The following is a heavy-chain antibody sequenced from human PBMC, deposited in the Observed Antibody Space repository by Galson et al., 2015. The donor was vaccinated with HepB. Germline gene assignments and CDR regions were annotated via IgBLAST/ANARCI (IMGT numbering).Heavy chain of an antibody. D-gene: IGHD6-19*01. CDR3: AKVFPEKTDGWYRQALYYFDS. CDR2: ITPSGDNT. J-gene: IGHJ4*01. CDR1: GFPFSYYA. Sequence: SLRLSCAASGFPFSYYAMTWVRQAPGKGLEWVSAITPSGDNTYSADSLKGRFTISRDNSKNPVFLTMNSLRADDTAIYFCAKVFPEKTDGWYRQALYYFDSWGHGTRVTVSS. V-gene: IGHV3-23*01.